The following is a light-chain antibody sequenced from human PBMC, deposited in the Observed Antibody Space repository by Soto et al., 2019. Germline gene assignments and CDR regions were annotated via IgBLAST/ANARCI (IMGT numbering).Light chain of an antibody. CDR2: GAS. CDR1: QSVSSD. CDR3: QQYNNWPFT. J-gene: IGKJ2*01. Sequence: EIVMTQSPVTLSVSPGERATLSCRASQSVSSDLAWYQQKPDQAPRLLIYGASIRATGIPARFSGSGSGTEFTLTISSLQSEDFAVYYCQQYNNWPFTFGQGTKLEIK. V-gene: IGKV3D-15*01.